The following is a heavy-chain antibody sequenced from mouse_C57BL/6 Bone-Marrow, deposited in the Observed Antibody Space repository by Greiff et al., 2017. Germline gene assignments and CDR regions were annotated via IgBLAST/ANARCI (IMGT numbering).Heavy chain of an antibody. Sequence: EVKLVESGGGLVKPGGSLKLSCAASGFTFSDYGMHWVRQAPEKGLEWVAYISSGSSTIYYADTVKGRFTISRDNAKNTLFLQMTSVRSEDTAMYYCARLGLRRFAYWGQGTLVTVSA. V-gene: IGHV5-17*01. CDR1: GFTFSDYG. J-gene: IGHJ3*01. CDR3: ARLGLRRFAY. CDR2: ISSGSSTI. D-gene: IGHD2-2*01.